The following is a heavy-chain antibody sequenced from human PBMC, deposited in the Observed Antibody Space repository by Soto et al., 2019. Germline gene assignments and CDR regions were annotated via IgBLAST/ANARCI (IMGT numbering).Heavy chain of an antibody. D-gene: IGHD6-19*01. Sequence: SETLSLTCTVSGGSISSYYWSWIRQPPGKGLEWIGYIYYSGSTNYNPSLKSRVTISVDTSKNQFSLKLSSVTAADTAVYYCAILTGYSSGWSQGTLVTVSS. CDR3: AILTGYSSG. CDR1: GGSISSYY. V-gene: IGHV4-59*08. J-gene: IGHJ4*02. CDR2: IYYSGST.